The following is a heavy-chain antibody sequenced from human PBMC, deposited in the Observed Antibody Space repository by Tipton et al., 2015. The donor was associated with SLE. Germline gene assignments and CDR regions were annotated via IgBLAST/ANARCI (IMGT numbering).Heavy chain of an antibody. J-gene: IGHJ4*02. Sequence: TLSLTCTVSGGSISSGGYYWSWIRQPPGKGLEWIGEINHSGSTNYNPSLKSRVTISVDTSKNQFSLKLSSVTAADTAVYYCARGPPYGGNSEDYWGQGTLVTVSS. CDR3: ARGPPYGGNSEDY. D-gene: IGHD4-23*01. CDR1: GGSISSGGYY. CDR2: INHSGST. V-gene: IGHV4-39*07.